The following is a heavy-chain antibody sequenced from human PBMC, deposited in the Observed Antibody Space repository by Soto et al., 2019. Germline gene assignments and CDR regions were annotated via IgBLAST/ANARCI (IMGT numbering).Heavy chain of an antibody. CDR2: ISGSGDST. CDR3: AKAYGASHSPFDC. Sequence: EEQLSESGGGLAQPGGSLRLSCAASGFTFRGYAMSWVRQAPGKGPEWVSGISGSGDSTYHAKSVKGRFIISRDNSKNTLYLEINSLRAEDTAVYYCAKAYGASHSPFDCWGQGTLVAVSS. CDR1: GFTFRGYA. J-gene: IGHJ4*02. D-gene: IGHD2-21*01. V-gene: IGHV3-23*01.